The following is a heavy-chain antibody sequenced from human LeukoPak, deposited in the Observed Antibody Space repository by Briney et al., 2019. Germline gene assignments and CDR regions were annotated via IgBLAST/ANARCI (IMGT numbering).Heavy chain of an antibody. J-gene: IGHJ6*02. CDR3: ARVAHFDRGMDV. CDR1: GFTFSSYS. D-gene: IGHD3-9*01. V-gene: IGHV3-48*04. Sequence: PGGSLRLSCAASGFTFSSYSMKWVRQAPGKGLDWLSYISTGSSTIYYADSVKGRFTISRDNTKKTLYLEINSLRAEDTAVYFCARVAHFDRGMDVWGQGTTVTVSS. CDR2: ISTGSSTI.